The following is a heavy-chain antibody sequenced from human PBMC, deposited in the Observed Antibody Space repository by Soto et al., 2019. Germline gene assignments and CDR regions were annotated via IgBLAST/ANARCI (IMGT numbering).Heavy chain of an antibody. V-gene: IGHV3-23*01. CDR1: SPTFSNYA. CDR3: ARSLTTLTTLLDY. CDR2: ISGSGSST. Sequence: GGSLRLSCAASSPTFSNYAMTWVRQAPGKGLEWVAAISGSGSSTHYAESVKGRFIISRDNSKNTLYVQMHSLRAEDTAVYYCARSLTTLTTLLDYWGQGTLVTVSS. D-gene: IGHD4-17*01. J-gene: IGHJ4*02.